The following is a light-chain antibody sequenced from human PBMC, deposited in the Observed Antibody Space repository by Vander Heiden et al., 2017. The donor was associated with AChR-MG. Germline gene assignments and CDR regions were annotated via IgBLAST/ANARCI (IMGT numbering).Light chain of an antibody. V-gene: IGLV1-44*01. CDR2: SDD. CDR1: SSNTGSNS. J-gene: IGLJ1*01. Sequence: QSVLAQPPSASGTPGRRVTVSCSGSSSNTGSNSVNWYQQVPGRAPKLLIHSDDHRPSGVPDRFSGSRSGTSASLAITGLQSEDEAVYYCATWDDSLTAYFFGPGTTVTVL. CDR3: ATWDDSLTAYF.